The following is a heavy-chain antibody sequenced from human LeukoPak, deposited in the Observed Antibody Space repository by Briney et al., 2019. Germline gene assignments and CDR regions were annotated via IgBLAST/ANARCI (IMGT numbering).Heavy chain of an antibody. CDR3: ASSEAGSYYYDSTAGWFDP. V-gene: IGHV1-69*13. CDR1: GGTFSSYA. Sequence: SVKVSRKASGGTFSSYAISWVRQAPGQGLEWMGGIIPIFGTANYAQKFQGRVTITADESTSTAYMELSSPRSEDTAAYYCASSEAGSYYYDSTAGWFDPWGQGTLVTVSS. CDR2: IIPIFGTA. D-gene: IGHD3-22*01. J-gene: IGHJ5*02.